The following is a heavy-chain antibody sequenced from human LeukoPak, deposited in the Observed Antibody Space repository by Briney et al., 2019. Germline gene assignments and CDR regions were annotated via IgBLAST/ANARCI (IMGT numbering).Heavy chain of an antibody. CDR2: TSGSGGST. V-gene: IGHV3-23*01. D-gene: IGHD3-9*01. CDR3: AKVRNYYDILTGYTFRWFDP. Sequence: PGGSLRLSCAASGFTFSSYAMSWVRQAPGKGLEWVSATSGSGGSTYYADSVKGRFTISRDNSKNTLYLQMNSLRAEDTAVYYCAKVRNYYDILTGYTFRWFDPWGQGTLVTVSS. J-gene: IGHJ5*02. CDR1: GFTFSSYA.